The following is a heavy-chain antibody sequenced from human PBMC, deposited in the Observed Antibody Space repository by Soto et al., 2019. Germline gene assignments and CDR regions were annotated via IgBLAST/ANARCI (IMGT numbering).Heavy chain of an antibody. CDR3: ARGPMISGGGMVTGVPYLDC. D-gene: IGHD3-16*01. Sequence: PSETLSLTRSVSGDSLGRNYWSWIRQPPGKGLEWIGYIYYSGSTNYNPFLESRVTISLAKSRNQFSLRLSSVTAADTAVYYCARGPMISGGGMVTGVPYLDCWGPGALVTVSS. V-gene: IGHV4-59*01. CDR1: GDSLGRNY. J-gene: IGHJ4*02. CDR2: IYYSGST.